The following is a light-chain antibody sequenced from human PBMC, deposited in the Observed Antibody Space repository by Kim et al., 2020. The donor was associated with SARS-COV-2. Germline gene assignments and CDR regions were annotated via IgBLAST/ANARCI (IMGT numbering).Light chain of an antibody. J-gene: IGKJ2*01. CDR1: QRVSSSY. Sequence: SPGTRATLSCRASQRVSSSYLAWYQQKPGQAPRLLIYGASSRATGIPDRFSGSGSGTDFTLTISRLEPEDFAVYYCQQYGSSLYTFGQGTKLEIK. V-gene: IGKV3-20*01. CDR2: GAS. CDR3: QQYGSSLYT.